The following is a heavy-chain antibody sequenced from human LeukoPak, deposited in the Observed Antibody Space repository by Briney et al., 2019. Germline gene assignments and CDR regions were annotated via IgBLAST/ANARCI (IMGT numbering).Heavy chain of an antibody. CDR1: GFTFSYYT. J-gene: IGHJ4*02. CDR2: ISYDGSNK. Sequence: PGRSLRLSCAASGFTFSYYTMHWVRQAPGKGLEWVAVISYDGSNKYYADSVKGRFTISRDNSKNTLYLQMNSLRAKDTAVYYCARVLNYYDSSGYYFSYWGQGTLVTVSS. CDR3: ARVLNYYDSSGYYFSY. V-gene: IGHV3-30-3*01. D-gene: IGHD3-22*01.